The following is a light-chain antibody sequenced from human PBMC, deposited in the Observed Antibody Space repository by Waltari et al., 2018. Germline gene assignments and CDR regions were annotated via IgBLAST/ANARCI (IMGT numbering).Light chain of an antibody. Sequence: IVVTQSPDSLAASLGERATINCKSSQSILYNSNDKNYLAWYQQKPGQPPKLLIYWASTREAGVPDRFSGNGSGTDFTLTISSLQAEDVAVYYCQQYYSRRTFGQGTKVEI. CDR2: WAS. CDR3: QQYYSRRT. CDR1: QSILYNSNDKNY. J-gene: IGKJ1*01. V-gene: IGKV4-1*01.